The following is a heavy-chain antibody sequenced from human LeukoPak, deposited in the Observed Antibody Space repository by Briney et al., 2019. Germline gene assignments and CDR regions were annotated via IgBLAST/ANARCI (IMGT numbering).Heavy chain of an antibody. D-gene: IGHD3-10*01. CDR1: GGSISSSSYY. Sequence: KPSETLSLTCTVSGGSISSSSYYWGWIRQPPGKGLEWIGSIYYSGSTYYNPSLKSRVTISVDTSKNQFSLKLSSVTAADTAVYYCARSRHYYGSGSYYKKSRPLDYWGQGTLVTVSS. J-gene: IGHJ4*02. CDR2: IYYSGST. V-gene: IGHV4-39*07. CDR3: ARSRHYYGSGSYYKKSRPLDY.